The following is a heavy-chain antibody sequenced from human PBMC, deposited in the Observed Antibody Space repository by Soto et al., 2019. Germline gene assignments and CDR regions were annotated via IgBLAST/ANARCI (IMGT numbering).Heavy chain of an antibody. CDR2: IYYSGST. CDR3: ARDREITFGGVISYYFDY. V-gene: IGHV4-31*03. CDR1: GGSISSGGYY. Sequence: TLSLTCTVSGGSISSGGYYWSWIRQHPGKGLEWIGYIYYSGSTYYNPSLKSRVTISVDTSKNQFSLKLSSVTAADTAVYYCARDREITFGGVISYYFDYWGQGTLVTVSS. D-gene: IGHD3-16*02. J-gene: IGHJ4*02.